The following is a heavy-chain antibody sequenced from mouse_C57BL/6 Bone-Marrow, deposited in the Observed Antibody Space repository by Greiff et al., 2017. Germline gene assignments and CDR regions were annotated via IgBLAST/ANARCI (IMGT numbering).Heavy chain of an antibody. Sequence: VQLQQPGAELVKPGASVKLSCKASGYTFTNYWMHWVKQRPGQGLEWIGMMHPNGGSPDYNDKFKSEATLSVDKSSRTAYMELSSLASEDSAVYYCARSYDDDDYTMDYWGQGTSVTVSS. J-gene: IGHJ4*01. V-gene: IGHV1-64*01. CDR1: GYTFTNYW. CDR3: ARSYDDDDYTMDY. D-gene: IGHD2-4*01. CDR2: MHPNGGSP.